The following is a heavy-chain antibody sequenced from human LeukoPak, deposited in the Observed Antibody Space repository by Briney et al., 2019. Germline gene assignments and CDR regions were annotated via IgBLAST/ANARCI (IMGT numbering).Heavy chain of an antibody. Sequence: GASVTVSCMASGYTFTNYAMHWVRPAPGQRLEWMGWINAGNGNTKYSQKFQGRVTITRDTSASTAYMELSSLRSEDTAVYYCASSGVVTDFDYWGQGTLVTVSS. J-gene: IGHJ4*02. CDR3: ASSGVVTDFDY. CDR2: INAGNGNT. V-gene: IGHV1-3*01. CDR1: GYTFTNYA. D-gene: IGHD4-23*01.